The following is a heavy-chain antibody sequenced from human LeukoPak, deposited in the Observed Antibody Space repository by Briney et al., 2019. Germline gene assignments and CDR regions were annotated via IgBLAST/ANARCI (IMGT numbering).Heavy chain of an antibody. CDR1: GFTFSNYW. D-gene: IGHD3-10*01. V-gene: IGHV3-74*01. CDR3: ARLRTYGSDY. CDR2: INSDESDT. J-gene: IGHJ4*02. Sequence: GGSLGLSCVASGFTFSNYWMHWVRQAPGKGLIWVSRINSDESDTTYADSVKGRFTISRDNAKNTLYLQMNSLRAEDTAVYYCARLRTYGSDYWGQGTLVTVSS.